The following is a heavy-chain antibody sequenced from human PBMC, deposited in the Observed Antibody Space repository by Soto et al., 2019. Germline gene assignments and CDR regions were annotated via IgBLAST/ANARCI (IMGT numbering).Heavy chain of an antibody. D-gene: IGHD1-7*01. CDR3: AKFKGFNWNYVFDY. CDR2: IGGSSGTT. CDR1: GLTFSNFA. Sequence: LRLSCEVSGLTFSNFAMSWVRQAPGKGLEWASAIGGSSGTTFYADSVKGRFTISKDYAKNMLYLQMNSLRAEDTAVYYCAKFKGFNWNYVFDYWGQGVPVTVS. J-gene: IGHJ4*02. V-gene: IGHV3-23*01.